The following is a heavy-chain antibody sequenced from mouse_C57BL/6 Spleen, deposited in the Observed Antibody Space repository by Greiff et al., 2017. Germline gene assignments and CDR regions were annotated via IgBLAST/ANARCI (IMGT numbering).Heavy chain of an antibody. CDR2: INPSNGGT. V-gene: IGHV1-53*01. CDR1: GYTFTSYW. Sequence: VKLQQPGTELVKPGASVKLSCKASGYTFTSYWMHWVKQRPGQGLEWIGNINPSNGGTNYNEKFKSKATLTVDKSSSTAYMQLSSLTSEDSAVYYCARDITTVVAQDFDVWGTGTTVTVSS. CDR3: ARDITTVVAQDFDV. J-gene: IGHJ1*03. D-gene: IGHD1-1*01.